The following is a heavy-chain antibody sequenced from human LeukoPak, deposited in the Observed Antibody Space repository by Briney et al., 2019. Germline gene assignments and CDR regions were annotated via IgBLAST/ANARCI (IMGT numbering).Heavy chain of an antibody. CDR2: IKQDGSEK. Sequence: GGSLRLSCAASRCTFSNYWLSWVSQAPGKGLEWVANIKQDGSEKDYVDSVKGRFTISRDNAKNSLYLQMNSLRPEDTSVYYCVRGRGSYFLDYWGQGTLVTVSS. J-gene: IGHJ4*02. CDR3: VRGRGSYFLDY. V-gene: IGHV3-7*01. D-gene: IGHD1-26*01. CDR1: RCTFSNYW.